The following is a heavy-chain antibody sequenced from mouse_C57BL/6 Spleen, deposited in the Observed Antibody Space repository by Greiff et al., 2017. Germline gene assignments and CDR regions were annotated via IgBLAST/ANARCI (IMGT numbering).Heavy chain of an antibody. Sequence: EVKLVESGAELVKPGASVKLSCTASGFNIKDYYMHWVKQRTEQGLEWIGRIDPEDGETKYAPKFQGKATITADTSSNTAYLQLSSLTSEDTAVYYCARGIYYYGSSYDYYAMDYWGQGTSVTVSS. CDR2: IDPEDGET. CDR1: GFNIKDYY. J-gene: IGHJ4*01. CDR3: ARGIYYYGSSYDYYAMDY. D-gene: IGHD1-1*01. V-gene: IGHV14-2*01.